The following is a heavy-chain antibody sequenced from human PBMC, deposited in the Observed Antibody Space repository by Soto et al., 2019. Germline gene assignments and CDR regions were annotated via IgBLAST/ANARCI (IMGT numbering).Heavy chain of an antibody. Sequence: QITLKESGPMLVKPTQTLTLTCTFSGFSLSSSGVSVGWIRQPPGKALEWLAHIYWDDDKRYSPSLKNRLIITKDTSKNQVILTMTDMDPVDTATFYGTRSSRYSAFDFWGQGTMVAVSS. CDR3: TRSSRYSAFDF. CDR1: GFSLSSSGVS. CDR2: IYWDDDK. J-gene: IGHJ3*01. V-gene: IGHV2-5*02. D-gene: IGHD2-15*01.